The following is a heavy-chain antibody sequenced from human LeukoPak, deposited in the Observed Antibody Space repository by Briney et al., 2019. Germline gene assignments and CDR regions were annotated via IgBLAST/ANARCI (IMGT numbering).Heavy chain of an antibody. Sequence: GGSLRLSCAASGFTFSSYGVHWVRQAPGKGLEWVAVIWYDGSNKYYADSVKGRFTISRDNSKNTLYLQMNSLRAEDTAVYYCAKDKKAVAGRYYYMDVWGKGTTVTVSS. J-gene: IGHJ6*03. CDR1: GFTFSSYG. CDR2: IWYDGSNK. CDR3: AKDKKAVAGRYYYMDV. D-gene: IGHD6-19*01. V-gene: IGHV3-33*06.